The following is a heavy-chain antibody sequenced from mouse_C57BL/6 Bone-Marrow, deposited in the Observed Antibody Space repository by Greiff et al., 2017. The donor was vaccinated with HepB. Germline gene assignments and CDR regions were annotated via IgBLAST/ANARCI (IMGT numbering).Heavy chain of an antibody. CDR3: AREGGQLRLAFAY. D-gene: IGHD3-2*02. CDR2: IYPGDGDT. V-gene: IGHV1-82*01. J-gene: IGHJ3*01. Sequence: VQLQQSGPELVKPGASVKISCKASGYAFSSSWMNWVKQRPGKGLEWIGRIYPGDGDTNYNGKFKGKATLTADKSSSTAYMQLSSLTSEDSAVYFCAREGGQLRLAFAYWGQGTLVTVSA. CDR1: GYAFSSSW.